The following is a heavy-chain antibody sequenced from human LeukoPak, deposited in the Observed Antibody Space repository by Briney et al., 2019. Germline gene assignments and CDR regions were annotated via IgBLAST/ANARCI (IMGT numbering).Heavy chain of an antibody. Sequence: PSETLSLTCTVSGGSISSSSYYWGWIRQPPGKGLQWIGSIYYSGSTYYNPSLKSRVTISVDTSKNQFSLKLSSVTAADTAVYYCARIPDPEQWLGDAFDIWGQGTMVTVSS. J-gene: IGHJ3*02. CDR1: GGSISSSSYY. V-gene: IGHV4-39*07. CDR2: IYYSGST. CDR3: ARIPDPEQWLGDAFDI. D-gene: IGHD6-19*01.